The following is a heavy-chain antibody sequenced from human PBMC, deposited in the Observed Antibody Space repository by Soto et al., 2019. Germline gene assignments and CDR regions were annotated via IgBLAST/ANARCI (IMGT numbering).Heavy chain of an antibody. CDR2: IIPIFGTA. J-gene: IGHJ3*02. CDR3: ARELAGLATISAPFDI. Sequence: GAAVKVSCKASGGTFSSYAISWVRQAPGQGLEWMGGIIPIFGTANYAQKFQGRVTITADVSTRTAYMELSSLRSEDTAVYYCARELAGLATISAPFDIWGQGTMVTV. V-gene: IGHV1-69*13. D-gene: IGHD5-12*01. CDR1: GGTFSSYA.